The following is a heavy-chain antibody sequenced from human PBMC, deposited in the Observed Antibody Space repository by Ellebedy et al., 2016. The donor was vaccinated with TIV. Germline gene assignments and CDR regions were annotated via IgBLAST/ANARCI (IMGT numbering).Heavy chain of an antibody. Sequence: SETLSLXCTVSGASISSSGYYWAWIRQPPGKGLQWIGSINYAGSTWYTPSLKSRATISVDTSESQFSVKLNSVTAADTAVYYCARGGQLDLQSTYYFDYWGQGILVTVSS. CDR1: GASISSSGYY. D-gene: IGHD2-2*03. V-gene: IGHV4-39*07. CDR2: INYAGST. CDR3: ARGGQLDLQSTYYFDY. J-gene: IGHJ4*02.